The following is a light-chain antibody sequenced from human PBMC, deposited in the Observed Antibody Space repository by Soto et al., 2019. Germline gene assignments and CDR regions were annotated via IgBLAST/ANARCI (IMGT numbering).Light chain of an antibody. V-gene: IGKV3-15*01. J-gene: IGKJ1*01. CDR1: QSVSSN. CDR3: QQYNNWPPT. Sequence: EIVMTQSPATLSVSPGERATLSCRASQSVSSNLAWYQQKPGQSPRLLIYGASTRTTGIPARLSGSGSGTEVTLTVSCLRSEDFGVYSCQQYNNWPPTFGQGTKVDIK. CDR2: GAS.